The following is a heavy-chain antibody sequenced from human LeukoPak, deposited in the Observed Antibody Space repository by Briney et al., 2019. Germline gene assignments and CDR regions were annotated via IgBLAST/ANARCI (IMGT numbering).Heavy chain of an antibody. V-gene: IGHV3-23*01. Sequence: GGTLRLSCAASGFTFSSYGMSWVRQAPGKGLEWVSAISGSGGTTYYADSVKGRFTISRDNSKNTLYLQINSLRAEDTAVYYCAKDHLPGIVVADRDYWGQGTLVTVSS. D-gene: IGHD6-19*01. CDR2: ISGSGGTT. J-gene: IGHJ4*02. CDR3: AKDHLPGIVVADRDY. CDR1: GFTFSSYG.